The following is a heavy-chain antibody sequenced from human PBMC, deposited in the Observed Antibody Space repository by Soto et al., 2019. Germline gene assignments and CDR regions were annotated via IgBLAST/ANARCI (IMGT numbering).Heavy chain of an antibody. CDR3: ASAYIVVVPAAAYYYYGMDV. CDR1: GGTFSSYA. D-gene: IGHD2-2*01. J-gene: IGHJ6*02. V-gene: IGHV1-69*13. CDR2: IIPIFGTA. Sequence: SVKVYCKASGGTFSSYAISWVRQAPGQGLEWMGGIIPIFGTANYAQKFQGRVTIAADESTSTAYMELSSLRSEDTAVYYCASAYIVVVPAAAYYYYGMDVWGQGTTVTVSS.